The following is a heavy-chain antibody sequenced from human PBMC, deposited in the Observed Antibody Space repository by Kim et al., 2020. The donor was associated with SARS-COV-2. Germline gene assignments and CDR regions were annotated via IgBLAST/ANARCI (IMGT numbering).Heavy chain of an antibody. J-gene: IGHJ3*01. CDR3: TRIARTRIAFWDAFDV. Sequence: GGSLRLSCVASGFTFSDSPMHWVRQASGKGLEWVCRIRSRRNSYSTGDGASVKGRFTISRDDSKNTAYLQMNSLKIEDTAVYYCTRIARTRIAFWDAFDVWGQGTMVTVSS. CDR2: IRSRRNSYST. CDR1: GFTFSDSP. D-gene: IGHD1-7*01. V-gene: IGHV3-73*01.